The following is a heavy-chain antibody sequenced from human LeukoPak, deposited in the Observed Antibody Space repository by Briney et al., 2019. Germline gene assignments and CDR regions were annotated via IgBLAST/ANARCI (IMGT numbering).Heavy chain of an antibody. Sequence: PSETLPLTCTISGGYISGGPYSSGWIRQPPGKGLEWIGSIYYSGSTYYNSSLKGQVTLSVDTSKNHFSLRLSSVTAADTVLYKWACLRRNRLWAYWGQGTLVTVSS. V-gene: IGHV4-39*02. CDR3: ACLRRNRLWAY. J-gene: IGHJ4*02. D-gene: IGHD1-14*01. CDR1: GGYISGGPYS. CDR2: IYYSGST.